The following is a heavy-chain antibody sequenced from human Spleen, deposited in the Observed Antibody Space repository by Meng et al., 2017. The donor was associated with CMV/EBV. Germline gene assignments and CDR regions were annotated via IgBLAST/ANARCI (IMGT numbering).Heavy chain of an antibody. Sequence: GESLKISCAASGLTFSSYAINWVRQAPGKGLEWISAISGTGATTYYADSVKGRFTISRDNSKNSVHLQMNSLRAEDTAMYYCAKTTAAARIYYFDYWGQGTLVTVSS. D-gene: IGHD6-13*01. CDR2: ISGTGATT. J-gene: IGHJ4*02. CDR1: GLTFSSYA. CDR3: AKTTAAARIYYFDY. V-gene: IGHV3-23*01.